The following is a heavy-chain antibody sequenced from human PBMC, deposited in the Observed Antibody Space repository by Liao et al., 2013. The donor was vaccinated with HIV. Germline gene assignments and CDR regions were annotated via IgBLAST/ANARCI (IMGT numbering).Heavy chain of an antibody. D-gene: IGHD3-10*01. Sequence: QVQLLESGPGLVKPSQTLSLTCSVSGGSIRSGTYYWSWIRQPXGKGLEWIGEVNPSGGSNYNSSLKSRLIISVDTSMNQFSLRLTSVTAADTAVYYCATGRGYYGSGRYYKEWGQGTLVTVS. CDR2: VNPSGGS. V-gene: IGHV4-61*02. CDR1: GGSIRSGTYY. CDR3: ATGRGYYGSGRYYKE. J-gene: IGHJ4*02.